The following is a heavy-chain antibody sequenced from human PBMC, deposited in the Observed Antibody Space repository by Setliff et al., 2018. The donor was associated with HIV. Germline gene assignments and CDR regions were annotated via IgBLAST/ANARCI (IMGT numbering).Heavy chain of an antibody. CDR2: IYYSGST. D-gene: IGHD2-15*01. J-gene: IGHJ3*02. CDR1: GGSISSDY. V-gene: IGHV4-59*01. Sequence: PSETLSLTCTVSGGSISSDYWGWIRQPPGKGLEWIGYIYYSGSTNYNPSLRSRVTISVDTSKNQFSLKLSSVTAADTAVYYCATGWRVDAFDIWGQGTMVT. CDR3: ATGWRVDAFDI.